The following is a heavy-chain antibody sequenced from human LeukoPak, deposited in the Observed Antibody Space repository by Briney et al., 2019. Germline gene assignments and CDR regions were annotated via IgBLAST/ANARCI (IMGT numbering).Heavy chain of an antibody. CDR3: ARSYSSGSYYSPFDP. D-gene: IGHD3-10*01. Sequence: SETLSPTCTVSGGSISSFYWSWIRQPPGKGLEWIGYIYYKGNTNYSPSLTSRVTISVDTSKNQFSLKLSSLTAADTAVYYCARSYSSGSYYSPFDPWGQGTLVTVSS. V-gene: IGHV4-59*01. CDR1: GGSISSFY. J-gene: IGHJ5*02. CDR2: IYYKGNT.